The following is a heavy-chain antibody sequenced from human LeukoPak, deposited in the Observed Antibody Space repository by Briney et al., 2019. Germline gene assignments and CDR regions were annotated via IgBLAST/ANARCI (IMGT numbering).Heavy chain of an antibody. Sequence: PSETLSLTCTVSGGSISSYYWSWIRQPPGKGLEWIGYIYYSGSTNYNPSLKSRVTISVDTSKNQFSLKLSSATAADTAVYYCARAGGNLLLDYWGQGTLVTVSS. D-gene: IGHD3-22*01. J-gene: IGHJ4*02. CDR1: GGSISSYY. CDR3: ARAGGNLLLDY. CDR2: IYYSGST. V-gene: IGHV4-59*12.